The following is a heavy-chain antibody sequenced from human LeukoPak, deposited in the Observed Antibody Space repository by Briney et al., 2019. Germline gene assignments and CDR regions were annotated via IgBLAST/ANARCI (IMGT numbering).Heavy chain of an antibody. CDR2: ISAYNGNT. Sequence: ASVKVSCKASGYTFTSYGISLVRQAPGQGLEWMGWISAYNGNTNYAQKLQGRVTMTTDTSTSTAYMELRSLRSDDTAVYYCARDCSSTSCYDYYYYGMAVWGQGTTVTVS. CDR1: GYTFTSYG. V-gene: IGHV1-18*01. D-gene: IGHD2-2*01. CDR3: ARDCSSTSCYDYYYYGMAV. J-gene: IGHJ6*02.